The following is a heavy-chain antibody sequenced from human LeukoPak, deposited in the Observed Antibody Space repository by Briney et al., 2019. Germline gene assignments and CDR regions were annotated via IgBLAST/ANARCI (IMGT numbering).Heavy chain of an antibody. CDR3: ARDKQPGDY. D-gene: IGHD5-18*01. Sequence: SETLSLTCTVSGGSISPYYWGWIRQPPGKGLEGIGYIYYSGSTTYNPSLKSLVTISVDTSKNQFSLKLNSVTAADTAVYYCARDKQPGDYWGQGTLVTVSS. V-gene: IGHV4-59*01. J-gene: IGHJ4*02. CDR2: IYYSGST. CDR1: GGSISPYY.